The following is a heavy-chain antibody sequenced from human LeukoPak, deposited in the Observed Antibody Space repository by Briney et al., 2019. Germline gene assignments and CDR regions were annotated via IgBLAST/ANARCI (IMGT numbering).Heavy chain of an antibody. Sequence: GASVKVSCKASGYTFTSYGISWVRQAPGQGLEWMGWISAYNGNTNYAQKLQGRVTMTTDTSTSTAYMELRSLRSDDTAVYYCARAGPAAEAAYDYGTFDIWGQGTMVTVSS. J-gene: IGHJ3*02. CDR3: ARAGPAAEAAYDYGTFDI. D-gene: IGHD4-17*01. CDR1: GYTFTSYG. V-gene: IGHV1-18*01. CDR2: ISAYNGNT.